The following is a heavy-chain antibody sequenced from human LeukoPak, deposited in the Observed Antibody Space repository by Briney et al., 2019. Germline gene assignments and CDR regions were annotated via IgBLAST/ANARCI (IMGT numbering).Heavy chain of an antibody. D-gene: IGHD6-6*01. J-gene: IGHJ4*02. Sequence: SETLSLTCTVSGYSISSGYYWGWIRQPPGKGLEWIGSIYHSGSTYYNPSLKSRVTISVDTSKNQFSLKLSSVTAADTAVYYCARRHVEYSSSSDPYCFDYWGQGTLVTVSS. CDR1: GYSISSGYY. V-gene: IGHV4-38-2*02. CDR2: IYHSGST. CDR3: ARRHVEYSSSSDPYCFDY.